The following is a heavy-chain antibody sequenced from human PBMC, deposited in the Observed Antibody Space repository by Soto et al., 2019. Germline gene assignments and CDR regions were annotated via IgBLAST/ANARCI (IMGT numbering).Heavy chain of an antibody. Sequence: EVQLVESGGALVQPGGSLRLSCAASGFTFDDYAMHWVRQAPGKGLEWVSLISWDGGSTYYADSVKGRFTISRDNSKNSLYLQMNSLRAEDTALYYCAKGEDGGVDYYYGMDVWGQGTTVTVSS. CDR3: AKGEDGGVDYYYGMDV. V-gene: IGHV3-43D*04. J-gene: IGHJ6*02. D-gene: IGHD3-16*01. CDR1: GFTFDDYA. CDR2: ISWDGGST.